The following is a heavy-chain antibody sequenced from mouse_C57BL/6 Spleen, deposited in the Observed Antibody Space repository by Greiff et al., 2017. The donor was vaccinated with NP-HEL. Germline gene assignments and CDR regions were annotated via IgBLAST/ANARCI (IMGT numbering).Heavy chain of an antibody. V-gene: IGHV5-17*01. CDR1: GFTFSDYG. CDR3: ATPYYYGSSYRYFDV. J-gene: IGHJ1*03. CDR2: ISSGSSTI. Sequence: ESGGGLVKPGGSLKLSCAASGFTFSDYGMHWVRQAPEKGLEWVAYISSGSSTIYYADTVKGRFTISRDNAKNTLFLQMTSLRSEDTAMYYCATPYYYGSSYRYFDVWGTGTTVTVSS. D-gene: IGHD1-1*01.